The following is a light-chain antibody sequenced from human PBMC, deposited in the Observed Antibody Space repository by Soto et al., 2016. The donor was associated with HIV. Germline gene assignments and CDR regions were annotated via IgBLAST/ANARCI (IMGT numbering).Light chain of an antibody. Sequence: DIQMTQSPSSLSASVGDRVSITCQASEDISEYLNWFQQKPGKAPKLLIYAAFNLEVGVPSRFSGSGSGTDFTLTISSLQPEDIAAYYCQQHGNLPHTFGGGPRWRS. V-gene: IGKV1-33*01. CDR3: QQHGNLPHT. J-gene: IGKJ4*01. CDR1: EDISEY. CDR2: AAF.